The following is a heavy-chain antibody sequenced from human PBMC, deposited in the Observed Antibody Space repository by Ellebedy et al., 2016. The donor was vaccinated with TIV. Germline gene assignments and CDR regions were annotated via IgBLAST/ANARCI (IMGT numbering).Heavy chain of an antibody. CDR2: INHSGST. CDR1: GGSFSGYY. D-gene: IGHD1-7*01. CDR3: AKLPINFYDGMDV. Sequence: SETLSLXXAVYGGSFSGYYWSWIRQPPGKGLEWIGEINHSGSTNYNPSLKSRVTISVDTSKNQFSLKLSSVTAADTAVYYCAKLPINFYDGMDVWGQGTTVTVSS. J-gene: IGHJ6*02. V-gene: IGHV4-34*01.